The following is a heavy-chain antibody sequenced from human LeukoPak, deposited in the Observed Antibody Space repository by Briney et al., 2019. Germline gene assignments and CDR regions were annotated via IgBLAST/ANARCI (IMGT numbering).Heavy chain of an antibody. CDR2: IKQDGSEK. CDR3: ARRVEYYDFWSGYSLYFDY. V-gene: IGHV3-7*01. CDR1: GFNFSSYW. Sequence: GGSLRLSCAASGFNFSSYWMSWVRQAPGKGLEWVANIKQDGSEKYYVDSVKGRFTISRDNAKNSLYLQMNSLRAEDTAVYYCARRVEYYDFWSGYSLYFDYWGQGTLVTVSS. D-gene: IGHD3-3*01. J-gene: IGHJ4*02.